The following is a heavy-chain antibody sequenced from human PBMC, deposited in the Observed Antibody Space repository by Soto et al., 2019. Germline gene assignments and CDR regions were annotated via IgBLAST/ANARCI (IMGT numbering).Heavy chain of an antibody. CDR2: ISSSGSPI. V-gene: IGHV3-48*03. D-gene: IGHD3-22*01. CDR1: GFTFSTFE. CDR3: ARAHYYDTTGQPTV. J-gene: IGHJ4*02. Sequence: AGGSLRLSCVASGFTFSTFEMNWVRQAPGKGLEWVSYISSSGSPIYHAESVKGRFTISRDNAKNSLFLQMDSLRAEDTAVYYCARAHYYDTTGQPTVGGKGTLVTV.